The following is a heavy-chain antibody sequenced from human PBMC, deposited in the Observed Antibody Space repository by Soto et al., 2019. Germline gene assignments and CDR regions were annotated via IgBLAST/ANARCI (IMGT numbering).Heavy chain of an antibody. V-gene: IGHV5-51*01. CDR2: IYPGDSDT. D-gene: IGHD6-19*01. J-gene: IGHJ5*02. CDR3: ASHGYSSAWLNWFDP. CDR1: GYSFTNYW. Sequence: PGESLKISCKGSGYSFTNYWIAWVRQMPGKGLEWMGIIYPGDSDTRYSPSFQGQVTISADKSISTAYLQWNSLKASDTAMYYCASHGYSSAWLNWFDPWGQGTLVTVSS.